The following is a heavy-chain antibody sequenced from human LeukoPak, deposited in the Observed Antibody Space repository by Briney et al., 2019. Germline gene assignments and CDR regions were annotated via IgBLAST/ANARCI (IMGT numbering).Heavy chain of an antibody. CDR2: ISGSGGST. V-gene: IGHV3-23*01. J-gene: IGHJ4*02. D-gene: IGHD3-22*01. Sequence: GGSLRLSCAASGFIFSSYAMSWVRQAPGKGLEWVSVISGSGGSTYYADSVKGRFTISRDNSKNTLYLQMNSLRAEDTAVYYCAKKGYYDGSGYYMYYFDHWGQGTLVTVSS. CDR3: AKKGYYDGSGYYMYYFDH. CDR1: GFIFSSYA.